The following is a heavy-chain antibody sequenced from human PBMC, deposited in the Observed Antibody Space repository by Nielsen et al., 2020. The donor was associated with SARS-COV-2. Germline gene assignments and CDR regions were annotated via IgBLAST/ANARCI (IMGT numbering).Heavy chain of an antibody. D-gene: IGHD5/OR15-5a*01. CDR2: ISPYNGNT. CDR3: ARVEQLYDYFDY. Sequence: ASVKVSCKASGYTFAIYGISWVRQAPGQGLEWMGWISPYNGNTNYAQKLQGRVTMTTDTSTTTAYMELRSLRSDDTAVYYCARVEQLYDYFDYWGQGTPVTVSP. V-gene: IGHV1-18*01. J-gene: IGHJ4*02. CDR1: GYTFAIYG.